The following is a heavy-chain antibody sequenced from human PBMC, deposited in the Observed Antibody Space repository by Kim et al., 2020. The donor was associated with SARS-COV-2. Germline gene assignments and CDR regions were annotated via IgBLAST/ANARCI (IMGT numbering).Heavy chain of an antibody. Sequence: GGSLRLSCAASGFTFSSYGMHWVRKAPGKGLEWVAVIWYDGSNKYYADSVKGRFTISRDNSKNTLYLQMNSLRAEDTAVYYCARASQGYGYFDYWGQGTLVTVSS. CDR3: ARASQGYGYFDY. CDR1: GFTFSSYG. CDR2: IWYDGSNK. V-gene: IGHV3-33*01. D-gene: IGHD5-18*01. J-gene: IGHJ4*02.